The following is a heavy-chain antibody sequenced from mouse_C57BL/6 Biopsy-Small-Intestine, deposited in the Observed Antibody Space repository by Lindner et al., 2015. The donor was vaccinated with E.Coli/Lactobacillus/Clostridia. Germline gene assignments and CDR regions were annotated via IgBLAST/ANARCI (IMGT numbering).Heavy chain of an antibody. D-gene: IGHD1-1*02. CDR3: ARMGWLLDY. CDR2: IYPGGGNT. J-gene: IGHJ4*01. CDR1: GYTSTDYH. Sequence: VQPQESGPELVKPGSSVKISCKASGYTSTDYHINWVKQRPGQGLEWIGWIYPGGGNTKYNEKFEGKATLTVDTASTTTYMQLNSLTSEDSAVYFCARMGWLLDYWGQGTSVTVSS. V-gene: IGHV1-84*01.